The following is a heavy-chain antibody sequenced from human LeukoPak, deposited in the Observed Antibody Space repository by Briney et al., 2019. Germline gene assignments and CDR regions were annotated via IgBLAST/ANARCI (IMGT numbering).Heavy chain of an antibody. CDR2: ISGSGVST. CDR1: GFTFTSYA. J-gene: IGHJ2*01. V-gene: IGHV3-23*01. D-gene: IGHD7-27*01. CDR3: AKELGIHYWYFDL. Sequence: GGSLRLSCAASGFTFTSYAMSWVRQAPGKGLEWVSAISGSGVSTYYADSVKGRFTISRDNSKNTLYLQMNSLRAEDTAVYLCAKELGIHYWYFDLWGRDTLVTVSS.